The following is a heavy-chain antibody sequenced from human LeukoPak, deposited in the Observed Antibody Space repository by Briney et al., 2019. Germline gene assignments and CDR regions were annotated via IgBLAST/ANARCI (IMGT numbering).Heavy chain of an antibody. CDR3: ARDLQGSGPYFDY. V-gene: IGHV3-21*01. CDR1: GFTFSSYS. D-gene: IGHD3-3*01. Sequence: GGSLRLSCAASGFTFSSYSMNWVRQAPGKGLEWVSSISSSSYIYYADSVKGRFTISRDNAKNSLYLQMNSLRAEDTAVYYCARDLQGSGPYFDYWGQGTLVTVSS. J-gene: IGHJ4*02. CDR2: ISSSSYI.